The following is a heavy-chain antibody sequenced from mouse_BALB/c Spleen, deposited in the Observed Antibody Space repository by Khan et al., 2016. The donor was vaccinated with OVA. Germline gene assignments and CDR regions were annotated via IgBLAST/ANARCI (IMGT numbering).Heavy chain of an antibody. CDR1: GYSFTTYY. Sequence: VQLQQSGPELMKPGASVKISCKASGYSFTTYYLHWVMQSHGESLEWIGYVDPFSGGTTSNQKFKGKATLTVDKSSPTAYMHLSNLTSEDSAVYCCTRHGYVAWFTYWGQGTLVTVSA. CDR2: VDPFSGGT. J-gene: IGHJ3*01. CDR3: TRHGYVAWFTY. V-gene: IGHV1S135*01. D-gene: IGHD2-2*01.